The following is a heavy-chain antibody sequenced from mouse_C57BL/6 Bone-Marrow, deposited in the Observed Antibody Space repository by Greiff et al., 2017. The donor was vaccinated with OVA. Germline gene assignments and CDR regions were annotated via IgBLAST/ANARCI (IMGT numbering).Heavy chain of an antibody. V-gene: IGHV14-4*01. CDR3: TRGVVATDAMDY. D-gene: IGHD1-1*01. Sequence: VQLKESGAELVRPGASVKLSCTASGFNIKDDYMHWVKQRPEQGLEWIGWIDPENGDTEYASKFQGKATITADTSSNTAYLQRSSLTAEDTAVYYCTRGVVATDAMDYWGQGTSVTVSS. CDR2: IDPENGDT. CDR1: GFNIKDDY. J-gene: IGHJ4*01.